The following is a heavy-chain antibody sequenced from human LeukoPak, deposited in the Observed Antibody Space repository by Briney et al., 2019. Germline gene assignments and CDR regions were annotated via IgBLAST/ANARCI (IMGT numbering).Heavy chain of an antibody. D-gene: IGHD2-15*01. CDR1: GFSFTSYW. J-gene: IGHJ4*02. Sequence: PGEPLKISCKASGFSFTSYWIGWVRPMPGKGLEWMGIIYPGESDTRYSPSFQGQVTISADTSISTAYLQWSSLKASDTAMYYCARGDCSGGSCYSRMYYPNLNYCGQGTLVTVSS. CDR2: IYPGESDT. V-gene: IGHV5-51*01. CDR3: ARGDCSGGSCYSRMYYPNLNY.